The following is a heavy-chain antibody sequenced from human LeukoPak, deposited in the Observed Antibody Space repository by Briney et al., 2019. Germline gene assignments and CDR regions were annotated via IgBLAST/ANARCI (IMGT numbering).Heavy chain of an antibody. D-gene: IGHD3-10*01. J-gene: IGHJ5*02. CDR2: INPNSGNT. CDR3: ARAATMVRGVMRWFDP. Sequence: ASVKVSCKASGYTFTSLDINWVRQATGQGLEWMGWINPNSGNTGHAQQFQGRVTISRDTSASTAYMELSSLRSEDTAVYYCARAATMVRGVMRWFDPWGQGTLVTVSS. V-gene: IGHV1-8*01. CDR1: GYTFTSLD.